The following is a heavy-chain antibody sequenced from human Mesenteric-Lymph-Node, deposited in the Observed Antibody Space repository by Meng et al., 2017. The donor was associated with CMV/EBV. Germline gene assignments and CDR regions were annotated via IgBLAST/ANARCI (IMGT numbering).Heavy chain of an antibody. CDR2: IYYSGNT. V-gene: IGHV4-59*01. J-gene: IGHJ1*01. D-gene: IGHD2-2*01. Sequence: SETLSLTCTVSGGSISSYYWSWIRQPPGKGLKWIGYIYYSGNTNYNPSLKSRVTISVDTSQNQFSLKLSSVTAADTAVYYCASMGGYCSSTSCYPYFHHWGQGTLVTVSS. CDR1: GGSISSYY. CDR3: ASMGGYCSSTSCYPYFHH.